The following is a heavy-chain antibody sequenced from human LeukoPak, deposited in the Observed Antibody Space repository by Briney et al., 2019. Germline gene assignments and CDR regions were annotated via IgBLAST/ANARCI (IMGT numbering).Heavy chain of an antibody. D-gene: IGHD3-22*01. V-gene: IGHV1-2*02. CDR3: ARASGYYDSSGYIYYGMDV. CDR2: INPNSGGT. CDR1: GYTSTGYY. J-gene: IGHJ6*02. Sequence: GASVKVSCKASGYTSTGYYMHWVRQAPGQGLEWMGWINPNSGGTNYAQKFQGRVTMTRDTSISTAYMELSRLRSDDTAVYYCARASGYYDSSGYIYYGMDVWGQGTTVTVSS.